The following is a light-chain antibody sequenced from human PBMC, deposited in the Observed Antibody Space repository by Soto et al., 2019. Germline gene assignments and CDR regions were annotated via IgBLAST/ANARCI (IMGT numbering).Light chain of an antibody. Sequence: DIQMTQSPSTLSASIGDRVTITCRASEDINDWLAWYQQKPGNAPKFLIYDASTLQSGVPSRFSGSGSGTEFTLTISSLQPDDSATYYCQQYKSRRTFGQGTRLEIK. CDR3: QQYKSRRT. CDR2: DAS. CDR1: EDINDW. V-gene: IGKV1-5*01. J-gene: IGKJ5*01.